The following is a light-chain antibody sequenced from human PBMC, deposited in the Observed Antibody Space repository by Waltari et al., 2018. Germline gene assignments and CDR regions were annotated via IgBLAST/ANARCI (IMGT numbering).Light chain of an antibody. CDR3: QQTYRTPRT. CDR1: QSISSY. V-gene: IGKV1-39*01. Sequence: DIQMTQSPSSLPASVGDRVTISCRASQSISSYLNWYQQQPGKAPRLLIYGAVSLQSGVPSRFSGSGSGTDFTLTISSLQPEDFATYYCQQTYRTPRTFGQGTKVDI. J-gene: IGKJ1*01. CDR2: GAV.